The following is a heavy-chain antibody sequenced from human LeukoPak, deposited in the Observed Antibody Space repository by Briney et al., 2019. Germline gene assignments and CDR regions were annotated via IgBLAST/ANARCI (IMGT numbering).Heavy chain of an antibody. D-gene: IGHD4-17*01. V-gene: IGHV3-48*01. J-gene: IGHJ3*02. CDR2: ISGSSSTI. CDR1: GFTFSSYS. Sequence: GGSLRLSCAASGFTFSSYSMNWVRQAPGKGLEWVSYISGSSSTIYYADSVKGRFTISRDNAKNSLYLQMNSLRAEDTAVYYCARDPNGDYIGAFEIWGQGTMVTVSS. CDR3: ARDPNGDYIGAFEI.